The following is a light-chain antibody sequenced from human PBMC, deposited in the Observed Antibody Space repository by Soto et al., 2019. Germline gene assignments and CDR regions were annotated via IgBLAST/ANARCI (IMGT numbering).Light chain of an antibody. Sequence: DIQMTQSPSSLSASVGDRVTITCQASQDISNYLNWYQQKPGKAPKLLIYDASNLETGVPSRFSGSGSGTDFTFTISSLQPEDIATYYCQQYDNLPRGMVTFGGGTKVDIK. CDR2: DAS. J-gene: IGKJ4*01. CDR1: QDISNY. V-gene: IGKV1-33*01. CDR3: QQYDNLPRGMVT.